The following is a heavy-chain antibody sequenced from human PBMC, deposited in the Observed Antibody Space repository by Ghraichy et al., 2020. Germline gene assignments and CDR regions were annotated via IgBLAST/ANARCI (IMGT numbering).Heavy chain of an antibody. CDR2: FYYSGST. Sequence: SETLSLTCTVSGGSINSGGHYWTWIRQHPGKGLEWIGYFYYSGSTYYNPSLESRVSISVDPSKNQFSLKVNSVSAAETAVSFCARVEGGNAYHSEYFQPWGQGTLVTVSS. V-gene: IGHV4-31*03. D-gene: IGHD4-23*01. CDR3: ARVEGGNAYHSEYFQP. CDR1: GGSINSGGHY. J-gene: IGHJ1*01.